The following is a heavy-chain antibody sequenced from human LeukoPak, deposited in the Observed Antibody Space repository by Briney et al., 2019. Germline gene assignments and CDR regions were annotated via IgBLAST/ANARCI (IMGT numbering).Heavy chain of an antibody. CDR2: ISSSSSYI. J-gene: IGHJ4*02. CDR1: GFTFSGYS. V-gene: IGHV3-21*04. Sequence: GGSLRLSCAASGFTFSGYSMNWVRQAPGKGLEWVSSISSSSSYIYYADSVKGRFTISRDNAKNSLYLQMNSLRAEDTAVYYCARQQLMYYYDSRTLEYWGQGTLVTVSS. CDR3: ARQQLMYYYDSRTLEY. D-gene: IGHD3-22*01.